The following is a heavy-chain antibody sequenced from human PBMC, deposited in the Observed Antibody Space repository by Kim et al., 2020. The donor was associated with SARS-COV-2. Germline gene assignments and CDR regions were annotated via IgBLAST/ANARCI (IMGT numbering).Heavy chain of an antibody. V-gene: IGHV3-53*01. CDR1: GFTVSSNY. CDR2: IYSGGST. CDR3: ARDIAMVRGVIIAFDI. Sequence: GGSLRLSCAASGFTVSSNYMSWVRQAPGKGLEWVSVIYSGGSTYYADSVKGRFTISRDNSKNTLYLQMNSLRAEDTAVYYCARDIAMVRGVIIAFDIWGQGTMVTVSS. D-gene: IGHD3-10*01. J-gene: IGHJ3*02.